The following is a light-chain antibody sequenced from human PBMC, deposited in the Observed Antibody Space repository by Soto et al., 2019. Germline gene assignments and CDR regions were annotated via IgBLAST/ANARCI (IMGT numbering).Light chain of an antibody. Sequence: QSALTQPPSASGSPGQSVTISCTGTSSDVGGYNYVSWYQQHPGKAPKLMIYEVSKRPSGVPDRFSGSKSGNTASLTVSGLQVEDEADYYCFSYAGSSIWVFGGGTKVTVL. CDR1: SSDVGGYNY. V-gene: IGLV2-8*01. J-gene: IGLJ3*02. CDR2: EVS. CDR3: FSYAGSSIWV.